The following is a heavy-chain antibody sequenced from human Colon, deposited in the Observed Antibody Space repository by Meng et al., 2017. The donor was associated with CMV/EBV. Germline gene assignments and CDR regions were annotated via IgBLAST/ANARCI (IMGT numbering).Heavy chain of an antibody. CDR2: ISTSSDI. CDR1: GFTFRSYE. CDR3: ARGWPPDY. V-gene: IGHV3-21*05. Sequence: GESLKISCSASGFTFRSYEMNWVRQAPGKGLEWVAYISTSSDIYYADSVRGRFTLSRDNAKNLVYLQMHSLTAEDTAVYYCARGWPPDYWGQGTLVTVSS. D-gene: IGHD6-13*01. J-gene: IGHJ4*02.